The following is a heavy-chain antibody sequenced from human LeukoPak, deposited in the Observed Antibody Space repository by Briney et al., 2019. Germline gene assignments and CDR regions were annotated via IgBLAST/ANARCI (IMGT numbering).Heavy chain of an antibody. CDR3: ARGFDWHFDY. D-gene: IGHD2-21*01. Sequence: GGSLRLSCAASGFTFNSYWMNWVRQAPGKGLEWVANIKRDGSEKYYVDSVKGRFTISRDNAKNSLDLQMNSLRVEDTAVYYCARGFDWHFDYWGQGTLVTVSS. CDR2: IKRDGSEK. J-gene: IGHJ4*02. V-gene: IGHV3-7*03. CDR1: GFTFNSYW.